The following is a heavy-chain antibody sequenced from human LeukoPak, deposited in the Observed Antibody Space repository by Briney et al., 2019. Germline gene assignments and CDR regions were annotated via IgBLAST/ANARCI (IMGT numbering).Heavy chain of an antibody. Sequence: SVKVSCKASGGTFSSYAISWVRQAPGQGLEWMGRIIPIFGTANYAQKFQGRGTITADKATSTAYVELSSLRSEDTAVYYCAVRGYSYGPFDYWGQGTLVTVSS. V-gene: IGHV1-69*06. D-gene: IGHD5-18*01. CDR1: GGTFSSYA. CDR3: AVRGYSYGPFDY. J-gene: IGHJ4*02. CDR2: IIPIFGTA.